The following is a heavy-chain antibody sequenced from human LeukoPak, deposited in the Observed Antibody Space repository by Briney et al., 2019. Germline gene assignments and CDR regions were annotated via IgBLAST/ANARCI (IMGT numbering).Heavy chain of an antibody. CDR3: AREISSWYRSEGRFDP. J-gene: IGHJ5*02. CDR1: GFTFRSYA. V-gene: IGHV3-23*01. D-gene: IGHD6-13*01. CDR2: VTGGGGTT. Sequence: GGSLRLSCAASGFTFRSYAMSWVRQAPGKGLEWVSTVTGGGGTTYYADSVKGRFTISRDNAKNSLYLQTNSLRAEDTAVYYCAREISSWYRSEGRFDPWGQGTLVTVSS.